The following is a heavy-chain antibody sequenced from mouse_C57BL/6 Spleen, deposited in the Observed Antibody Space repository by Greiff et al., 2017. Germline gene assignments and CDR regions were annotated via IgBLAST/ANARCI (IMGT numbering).Heavy chain of an antibody. D-gene: IGHD2-12*01. J-gene: IGHJ3*01. CDR2: IDPETGGT. Sequence: VQLQQSGAELVRPGASVTLSCKASGYTFTDYEMHWVKQTPVHGLEWIGAIDPETGGTAYNQKFKGKAILTADKSSSTAYMELRSLTSEVSAVYYCTRHDDRAFAYWGQGTLVTVSA. CDR1: GYTFTDYE. V-gene: IGHV1-15*01. CDR3: TRHDDRAFAY.